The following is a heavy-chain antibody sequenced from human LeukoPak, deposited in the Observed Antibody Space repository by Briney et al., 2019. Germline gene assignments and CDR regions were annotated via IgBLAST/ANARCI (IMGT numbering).Heavy chain of an antibody. J-gene: IGHJ2*01. Sequence: PSETLSLTCTVSGGSITNNYWAWIRQPPGKGLEWIGSIYYSGSTYYNPSLKSRVTISVDTSKNQFSLKLSSVTAADTAVYYCARGAVTTYRFRVHWYFDLWGRGTLVTVSS. CDR3: ARGAVTTYRFRVHWYFDL. CDR1: GGSITNNY. CDR2: IYYSGST. D-gene: IGHD4-17*01. V-gene: IGHV4-39*07.